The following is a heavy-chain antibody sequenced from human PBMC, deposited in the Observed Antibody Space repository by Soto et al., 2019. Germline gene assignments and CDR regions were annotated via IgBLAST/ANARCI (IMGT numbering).Heavy chain of an antibody. D-gene: IGHD6-19*01. Sequence: QVQLVESGGGVVQPGRSLRLSCAASGFTFSNYGMHWVRQAPGKGLEWVAVIPYDGSHEYYKDSVKGRVTISRDNSKYTLYLQMNSLRAEDTAIYYCAKDTSSGGSPLDYWGQGTLVTVSS. V-gene: IGHV3-30*18. CDR3: AKDTSSGGSPLDY. CDR2: IPYDGSHE. CDR1: GFTFSNYG. J-gene: IGHJ4*02.